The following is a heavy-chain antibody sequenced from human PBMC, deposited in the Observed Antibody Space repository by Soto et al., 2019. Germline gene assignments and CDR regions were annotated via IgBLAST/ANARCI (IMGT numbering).Heavy chain of an antibody. V-gene: IGHV4-31*03. Sequence: LTCTVSGGSISSGGYYWSWIRQHPGKGLEWIGYIYYSGSTYYNPSLKSRVTISVDTSKNQFSLKLSSVTAADTAVYYCARARGSPMIVVANWGQGTLVTVSS. CDR3: ARARGSPMIVVAN. J-gene: IGHJ4*02. CDR1: GGSISSGGYY. CDR2: IYYSGST. D-gene: IGHD3-22*01.